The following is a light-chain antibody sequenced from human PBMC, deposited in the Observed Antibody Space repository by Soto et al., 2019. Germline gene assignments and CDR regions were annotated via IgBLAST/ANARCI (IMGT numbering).Light chain of an antibody. CDR3: QQFSSYPLT. CDR2: AAS. CDR1: QGISSY. V-gene: IGKV1-8*01. Sequence: AIRMTQSPSSLSASTGDRVTITCRASQGISSYLAWYQQKPGKAPKLLIYAASTLQSGVPSRFSGSGSGTEFTLTISRLEPEDFAVYYCQQFSSYPLTFGGGTKVDIK. J-gene: IGKJ4*01.